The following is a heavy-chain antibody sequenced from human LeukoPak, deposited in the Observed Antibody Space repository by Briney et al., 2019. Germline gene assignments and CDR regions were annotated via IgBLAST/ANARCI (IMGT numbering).Heavy chain of an antibody. Sequence: GGSLRLSCAASGFTFSSYSMNWVRQAPGEGREWVANINGDGSEKFYADSVKGRFTIARDNAKNSLYLQMNSLRAEDTAVYYCARDYWIGNRGLFYFSSWGQGTLVTVSS. J-gene: IGHJ4*02. D-gene: IGHD2-2*03. V-gene: IGHV3-7*01. CDR2: INGDGSEK. CDR1: GFTFSSYS. CDR3: ARDYWIGNRGLFYFSS.